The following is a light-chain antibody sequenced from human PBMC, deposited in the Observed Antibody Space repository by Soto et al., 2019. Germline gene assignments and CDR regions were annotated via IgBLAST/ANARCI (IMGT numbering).Light chain of an antibody. V-gene: IGLV2-23*01. Sequence: QSALTQPASVSGSPGQSITISCTGTSSDVGSYNLVSRYQQHPGKAPKLIIYEGNKRPSGVSNRFSGSKSGSTASLTISGLQGEDEADYYCCSYSTSSIWVFGGGTKLTVL. CDR1: SSDVGSYNL. CDR2: EGN. J-gene: IGLJ3*02. CDR3: CSYSTSSIWV.